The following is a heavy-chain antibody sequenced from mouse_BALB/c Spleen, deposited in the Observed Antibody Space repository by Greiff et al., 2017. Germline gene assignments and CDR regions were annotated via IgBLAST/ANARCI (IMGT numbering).Heavy chain of an antibody. CDR2: ISSGSSTI. CDR1: GFTFSSFG. Sequence: EVNVVESGGGLVQPGGSRKLSCAASGFTFSSFGMHWVRQAPEKGLEWVAYISSGSSTIYYADTVKGRFTISRDNPKNTLFLQMTSLRSEDTAMYYCARSLTTAKGFAYWGQGTLVTVSA. D-gene: IGHD1-2*01. CDR3: ARSLTTAKGFAY. J-gene: IGHJ3*01. V-gene: IGHV5-17*02.